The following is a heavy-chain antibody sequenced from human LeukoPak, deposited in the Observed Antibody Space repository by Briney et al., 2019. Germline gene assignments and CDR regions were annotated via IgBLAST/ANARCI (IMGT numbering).Heavy chain of an antibody. CDR2: IRSSSSNI. V-gene: IGHV3-21*01. J-gene: IGHJ6*02. CDR3: ARDGQYSGSYLYYDMDV. Sequence: GGSLRLSCAASGFIFSSYSMNWVRQAPGKGLEWVSSIRSSSSNIYYADSVKGRFTISRDNAKNSLYLQMNSLRAEDTAVYYWARDGQYSGSYLYYDMDVWGQGTTVTVSS. CDR1: GFIFSSYS. D-gene: IGHD1-26*01.